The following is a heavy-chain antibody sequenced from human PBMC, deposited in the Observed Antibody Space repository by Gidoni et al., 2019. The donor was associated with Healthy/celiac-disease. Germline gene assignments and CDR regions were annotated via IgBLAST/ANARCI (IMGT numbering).Heavy chain of an antibody. CDR2: INHSGST. Sequence: QVQLQQWGAGLLKPSETLSLTCAVYGGSFRGYSWSWNRQPPGKGLEWIGEINHSGSTNYNPSLKSRVTISVDTSKNQFSLKLSSVTAADTAVYYCARGVNYYGSGSWDYYYYMDVWGKGTTVTVSS. CDR1: GGSFRGYS. V-gene: IGHV4-34*01. J-gene: IGHJ6*03. CDR3: ARGVNYYGSGSWDYYYYMDV. D-gene: IGHD3-10*01.